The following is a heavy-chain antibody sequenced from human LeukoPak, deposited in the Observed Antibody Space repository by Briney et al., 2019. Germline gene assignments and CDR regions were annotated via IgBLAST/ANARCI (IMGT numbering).Heavy chain of an antibody. CDR2: INPTGGST. Sequence: ASVKVSCTASGYTFTSYYMNWVRQAPGQGLEWMGIINPTGGSTSYAQKFPGRVTLTPETSTRTVYMELSSLRSEDTAVYYGARGLTFGGVTNDAFGIWGQGTMVTVSS. CDR3: ARGLTFGGVTNDAFGI. CDR1: GYTFTSYY. D-gene: IGHD3-16*01. V-gene: IGHV1-46*01. J-gene: IGHJ3*02.